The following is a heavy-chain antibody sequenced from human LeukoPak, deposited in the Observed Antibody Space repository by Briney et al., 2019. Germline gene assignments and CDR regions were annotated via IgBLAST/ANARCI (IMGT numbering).Heavy chain of an antibody. CDR2: INTNTGNP. D-gene: IGHD6-19*01. CDR3: ARDSSSAVAGMDWFDP. Sequence: AAVKVSCKASGYTFTSYAMNWVRQAPGQGLKWMGWINTNTGNPTYAQGFTGRFVFSLDTSVSTAYLQISSLKAEDTAVYYCARDSSSAVAGMDWFDPWGQGTLVTVSS. V-gene: IGHV7-4-1*02. CDR1: GYTFTSYA. J-gene: IGHJ5*02.